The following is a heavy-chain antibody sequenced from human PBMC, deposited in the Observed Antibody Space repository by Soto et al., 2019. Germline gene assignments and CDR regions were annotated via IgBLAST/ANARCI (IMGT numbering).Heavy chain of an antibody. Sequence: SETLSFTCTVSGGPISSDDYLWSWIRQPPGKGREWIGHIYHRGSTYYNPSLSSRLTISVDTSKNQFSLRLSSVTAADTAIYYCARVTHFGVANNYFYAMDVWGQGTTVTVSS. CDR1: GGPISSDDYL. D-gene: IGHD3-3*01. J-gene: IGHJ6*02. CDR2: IYHRGST. V-gene: IGHV4-30-4*01. CDR3: ARVTHFGVANNYFYAMDV.